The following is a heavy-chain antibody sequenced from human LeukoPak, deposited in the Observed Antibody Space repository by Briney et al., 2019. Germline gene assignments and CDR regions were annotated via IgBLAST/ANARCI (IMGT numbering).Heavy chain of an antibody. V-gene: IGHV3-23*01. J-gene: IGHJ4*02. Sequence: GGSLRLSCAASGFTFSSYAMSWVRQAPGKGLEWVSAISGSGGSTYYADSVKGRFTISRDNSKNTLYLQMNSLRAEDTAVYYCAKAKSRYDSSGPGDYWGQGTLVTVSS. CDR1: GFTFSSYA. CDR2: ISGSGGST. CDR3: AKAKSRYDSSGPGDY. D-gene: IGHD3-22*01.